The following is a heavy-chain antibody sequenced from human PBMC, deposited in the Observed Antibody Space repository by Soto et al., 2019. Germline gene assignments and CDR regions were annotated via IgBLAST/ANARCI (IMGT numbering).Heavy chain of an antibody. V-gene: IGHV4-30-4*01. CDR3: ARSRRRGPPFDY. CDR2: IYYSGST. J-gene: IGHJ4*02. D-gene: IGHD3-10*01. CDR1: GVSIRSGDYY. Sequence: PSETLSLTCTVSGVSIRSGDYYWSWIRQPPGKGLESIGYIYYSGSTYYNPSLKSRVTISVDMSKNQFSLKLSSVTAADTAVYYCARSRRRGPPFDYWGQGTLVTVSS.